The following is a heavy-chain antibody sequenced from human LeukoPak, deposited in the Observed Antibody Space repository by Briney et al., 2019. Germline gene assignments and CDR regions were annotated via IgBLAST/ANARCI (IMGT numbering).Heavy chain of an antibody. CDR3: VIPSSGYGFFDS. D-gene: IGHD3-22*01. J-gene: IGHJ4*02. V-gene: IGHV5-10-1*01. Sequence: HGASLQISCKGSGYCFTTYWITWVRQLRGKGLEWMGRIDPSDSYTNYSPSFQDHVTISADTSIATAYLQWSSLKASDTAMYYCVIPSSGYGFFDSWGQGTLVTVSS. CDR1: GYCFTTYW. CDR2: IDPSDSYT.